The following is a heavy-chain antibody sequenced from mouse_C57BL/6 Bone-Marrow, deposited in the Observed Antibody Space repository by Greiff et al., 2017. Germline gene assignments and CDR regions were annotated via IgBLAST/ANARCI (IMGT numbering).Heavy chain of an antibody. D-gene: IGHD2-1*01. CDR1: GFTFSSYA. Sequence: DVHLVESGGGLVKPGGSLKLSCAASGFTFSSYAMSWVRQTPEKRLEWVATISDGGSYTYYPDNVKGRFTISRDNAKNNLYLQMSHLKSEDTAMYYCARGGNLAWFAYWGQGTLVTVSA. CDR2: ISDGGSYT. CDR3: ARGGNLAWFAY. J-gene: IGHJ3*01. V-gene: IGHV5-4*01.